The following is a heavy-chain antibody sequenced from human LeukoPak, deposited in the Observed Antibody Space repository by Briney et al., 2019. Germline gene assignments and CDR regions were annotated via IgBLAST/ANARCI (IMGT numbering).Heavy chain of an antibody. Sequence: SETLSLTCAVYGGSFSGYYCSWIRQPPGKGLEWIGEINHSGSTNYNPSLKSRVTISVDTSKNQFSLKLSSVAAADTAVYYCARRQPYYYDSSGYYYRGWFDPWGQGTLVTVSS. D-gene: IGHD3-22*01. J-gene: IGHJ5*02. CDR1: GGSFSGYY. V-gene: IGHV4-34*01. CDR2: INHSGST. CDR3: ARRQPYYYDSSGYYYRGWFDP.